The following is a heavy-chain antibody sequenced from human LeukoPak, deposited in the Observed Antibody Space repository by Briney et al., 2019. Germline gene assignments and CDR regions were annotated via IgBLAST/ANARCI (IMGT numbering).Heavy chain of an antibody. J-gene: IGHJ4*02. CDR1: GFTFSSYA. CDR3: AKDPLATVTIFDY. D-gene: IGHD4-17*01. CDR2: ISGSGGST. Sequence: GGSLRLSCAASGFTFSSYAMSWVRQAPGKGLEWVSAISGSGGSTYYADSVKGRFTISRDNSENTLYLQMNSLRAEDTAVYYCAKDPLATVTIFDYWGQGTLVTVSS. V-gene: IGHV3-23*01.